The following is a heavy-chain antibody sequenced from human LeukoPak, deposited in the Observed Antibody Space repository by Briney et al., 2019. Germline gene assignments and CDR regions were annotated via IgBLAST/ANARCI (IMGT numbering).Heavy chain of an antibody. V-gene: IGHV3-74*01. D-gene: IGHD6-19*01. CDR2: INSDGSNT. J-gene: IGHJ4*02. CDR1: GFTFSSYW. CDR3: ARDRYSSGWYGDFDC. Sequence: PGGSLRLSCAASGFTFSSYWMHWVRQAPGKGLVWVSRINSDGSNTSYADSVKGRFTISRDNAKNTLYLQMNSLRAEDTAVYYCARDRYSSGWYGDFDCWGQGTLVTVSS.